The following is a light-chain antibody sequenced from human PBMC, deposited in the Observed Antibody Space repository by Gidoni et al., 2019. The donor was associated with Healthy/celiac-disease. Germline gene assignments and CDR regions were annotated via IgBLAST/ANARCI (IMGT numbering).Light chain of an antibody. CDR2: AAS. CDR3: QQSYSTPPT. Sequence: DIQMTQSPSSLSASVGDRVTITCRASQSISSYLNWYQQKPGKATKLLIYAASSLQSGVPSRFSGSGSGTDFTLTISSLQPEDFATYYCQQSYSTPPTFGQGTKLDIK. CDR1: QSISSY. V-gene: IGKV1-39*01. J-gene: IGKJ2*01.